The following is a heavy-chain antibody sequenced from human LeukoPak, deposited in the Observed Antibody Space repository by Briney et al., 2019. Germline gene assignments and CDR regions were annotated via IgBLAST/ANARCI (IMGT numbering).Heavy chain of an antibody. CDR2: ISSWNDYT. J-gene: IGHJ4*02. D-gene: IGHD2-15*01. Sequence: GGSLRLSCAASGFTFSSYSMNWVRQAPGKGLEWVSSISSWNDYTYYADSVKGRFAISRDNAKNSLYLQMNSLRVEDTATYYCARDGGYCVKGVCYFDYWGQGTLVTVSS. V-gene: IGHV3-21*01. CDR3: ARDGGYCVKGVCYFDY. CDR1: GFTFSSYS.